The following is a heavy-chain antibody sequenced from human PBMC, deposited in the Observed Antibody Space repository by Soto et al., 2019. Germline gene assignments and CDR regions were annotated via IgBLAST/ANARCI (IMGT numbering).Heavy chain of an antibody. CDR3: AKCAGSGWYPDY. V-gene: IGHV3-23*01. Sequence: EVQLLESAGGLVQPGGSLSLSCAASGFTFSSYAMRWVRQAPGKGLEWVSAISGSGANTYYADSVKGRFTISRDNSKNTLVLQPNSLRAEDTAVYYCAKCAGSGWYPDYWGQGTLVTVSS. J-gene: IGHJ4*02. CDR1: GFTFSSYA. CDR2: ISGSGANT. D-gene: IGHD6-19*01.